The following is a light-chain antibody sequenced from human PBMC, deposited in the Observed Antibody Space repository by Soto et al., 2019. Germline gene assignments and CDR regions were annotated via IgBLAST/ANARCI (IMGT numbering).Light chain of an antibody. Sequence: QSVLTQPPSVSGAPGQRVTISCTGSSSNIGAGYDVHWYQQLPGTAPKLLIYSNTNRPLGVPDRFSGSKFGTSASLAITGLQAEDEADYYCQSYDSSLSVVFGGGTKVTVL. V-gene: IGLV1-40*01. CDR2: SNT. J-gene: IGLJ2*01. CDR3: QSYDSSLSVV. CDR1: SSNIGAGYD.